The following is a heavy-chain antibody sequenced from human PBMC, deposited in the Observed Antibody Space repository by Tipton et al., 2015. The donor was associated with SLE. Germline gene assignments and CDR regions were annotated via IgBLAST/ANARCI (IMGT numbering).Heavy chain of an antibody. V-gene: IGHV4-59*13. Sequence: TLSLTCTVSGASTNTKYWTWIRQSPGKGLEWIGYANRNEGTKIKSSLERRVTISLDTSRSQFSLRLSSVTAADTAVYYCAGDSSGSYYGSGRFSRGDYSDIDVWGQGTTVTVSS. CDR3: AGDSSGSYYGSGRFSRGDYSDIDV. CDR2: ANRNEGT. D-gene: IGHD3-10*01. CDR1: GASTNTKY. J-gene: IGHJ6*02.